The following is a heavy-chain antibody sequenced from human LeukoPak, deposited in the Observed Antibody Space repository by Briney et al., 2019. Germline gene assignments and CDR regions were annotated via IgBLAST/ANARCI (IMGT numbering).Heavy chain of an antibody. CDR3: ARSAYSSSPDY. D-gene: IGHD6-13*01. V-gene: IGHV3-48*02. CDR1: GFTFSGYS. Sequence: GGSLRLSCAASGFTFSGYSMNWVRQAPGKGLEWVSYIGPSSNAIFYADSVQGRFTISRDNARNSLYLHMHSLRDEDTAVYYCARSAYSSSPDYWGQGTLVTVSS. CDR2: IGPSSNAI. J-gene: IGHJ4*02.